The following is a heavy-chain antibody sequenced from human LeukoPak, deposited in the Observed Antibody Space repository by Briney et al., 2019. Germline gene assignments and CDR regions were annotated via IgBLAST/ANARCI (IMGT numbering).Heavy chain of an antibody. CDR1: GGSLSGYY. Sequence: SETLSLTCGVYGGSLSGYYWSWIRQPPGKGLEWIGEINHSGATNYNPSLKSRVTIAVDTSKNQFSLRLSSVTAADTAMYYCARGIYGVYYFDYWGQGALVTVSS. D-gene: IGHD4-17*01. CDR3: ARGIYGVYYFDY. J-gene: IGHJ4*02. CDR2: INHSGAT. V-gene: IGHV4-34*01.